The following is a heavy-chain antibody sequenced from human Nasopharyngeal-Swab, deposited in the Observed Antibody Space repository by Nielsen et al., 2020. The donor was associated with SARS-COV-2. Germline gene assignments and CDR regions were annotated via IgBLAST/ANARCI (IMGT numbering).Heavy chain of an antibody. D-gene: IGHD3-3*01. CDR1: GGPFSTNA. Sequence: SVKVSCKVSGGPFSTNAISWVRQAPGQGLEWMGGILPIVGTPNSSQKFQGRVTITADESTTTAYMELSILTSQETAVYHCARDLEGAEASDYWGQGTLITVSS. V-gene: IGHV1-69*13. CDR3: ARDLEGAEASDY. CDR2: ILPIVGTP. J-gene: IGHJ4*02.